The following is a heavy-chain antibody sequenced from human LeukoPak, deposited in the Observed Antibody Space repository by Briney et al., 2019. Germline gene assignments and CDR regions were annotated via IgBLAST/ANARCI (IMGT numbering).Heavy chain of an antibody. V-gene: IGHV3-23*01. CDR1: GFTFSSHA. CDR3: ARTPRTTAYNWFDT. CDR2: ISGTSGSI. J-gene: IGHJ5*02. D-gene: IGHD1-1*01. Sequence: GGSLRLSCAASGFTFSSHAMSWVRQAPGKGLEWVSGISGTSGSIYYVDSVKGRFTISRDNSKNTLYLQMNTLRVEDTALYHCARTPRTTAYNWFDTWGQGTLVTVSS.